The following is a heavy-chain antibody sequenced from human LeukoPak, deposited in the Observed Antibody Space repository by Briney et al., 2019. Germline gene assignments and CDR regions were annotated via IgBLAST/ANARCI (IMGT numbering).Heavy chain of an antibody. CDR2: ISAYNGNT. CDR3: ARLLRGVGNPFDY. V-gene: IGHV1-18*01. J-gene: IGHJ4*02. Sequence: ASVKVSCKASGYTFTSYSISWVRQAPGQGLEWMGWISAYNGNTNYAQKPQGRVTMTTDASTSTAYMELRSLRSDDTAVYYCARLLRGVGNPFDYWGQGTLVTVSS. D-gene: IGHD4-23*01. CDR1: GYTFTSYS.